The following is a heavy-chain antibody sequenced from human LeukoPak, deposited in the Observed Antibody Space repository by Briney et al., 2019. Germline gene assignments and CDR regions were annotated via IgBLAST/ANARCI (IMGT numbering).Heavy chain of an antibody. J-gene: IGHJ4*02. V-gene: IGHV1-69*04. D-gene: IGHD5-24*01. CDR3: ARDLDGYNDFDY. CDR1: GGTFSSYA. Sequence: ASVKVSCKASGGTFSSYAISWVRQAPGQGLEWMGRIIPILGIANYAQKFQGRVTITADRSTSTAYMELSSLRSEDTAVYYCARDLDGYNDFDYWGQGTLVTVSS. CDR2: IIPILGIA.